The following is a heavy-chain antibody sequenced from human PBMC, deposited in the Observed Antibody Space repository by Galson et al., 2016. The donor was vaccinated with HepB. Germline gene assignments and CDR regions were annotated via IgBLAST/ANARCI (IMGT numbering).Heavy chain of an antibody. CDR2: VDHVGNT. V-gene: IGHV4-4*02. D-gene: IGHD2-15*01. Sequence: SETLSLTCTVSGVAITRGSWWAWIRQSPQGGLEWIGEVDHVGNTNYNPSLKSRITISVAKGTHEVSLELTAVTAAATAVYFCARFCSGNTCAHVENFHVWGHGTMFTVSS. J-gene: IGHJ3*01. CDR3: ARFCSGNTCAHVENFHV. CDR1: GVAITRGSW.